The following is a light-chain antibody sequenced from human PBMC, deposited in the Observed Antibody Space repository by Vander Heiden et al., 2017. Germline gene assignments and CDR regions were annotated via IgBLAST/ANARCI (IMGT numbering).Light chain of an antibody. V-gene: IGKV2-24*01. CDR1: ESLVHRNGNTY. J-gene: IGKJ3*01. Sequence: DIVMTQTSLSSPVTLGQPASVSCRSSESLVHRNGNTYLSWLHQRPGQPPRLLIYQISNRISGVPDRFSGSGAGTDFTLKISRVEAEDVGIYYCMQTTQFPGTFGPGTKVDIK. CDR2: QIS. CDR3: MQTTQFPGT.